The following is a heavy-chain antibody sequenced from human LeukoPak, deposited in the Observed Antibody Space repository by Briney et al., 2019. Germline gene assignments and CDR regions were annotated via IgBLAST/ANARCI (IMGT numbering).Heavy chain of an antibody. CDR3: AIDSSGQDY. CDR2: IYSGGNT. D-gene: IGHD3-22*01. CDR1: GFTVSSNY. V-gene: IGHV3-53*01. Sequence: GGSLRLSCAASGFTVSSNYMSWVRQAPGRGLEGVSVIYSGGNTFYPHSVKGRFTISRDNSKNTLYLQMNSLRAEDTAVYYCAIDSSGQDYWGQGTLVTVSS. J-gene: IGHJ4*02.